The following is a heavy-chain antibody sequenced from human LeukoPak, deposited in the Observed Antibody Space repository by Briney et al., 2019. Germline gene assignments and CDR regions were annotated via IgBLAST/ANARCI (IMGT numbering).Heavy chain of an antibody. J-gene: IGHJ6*03. CDR2: ISYDGSNK. CDR3: AKDPRGSWSRELYYYYYYMDV. D-gene: IGHD6-13*01. Sequence: GGSLRLSCAASGFTFSSYAMHWVRQAPGKGLEWVAVISYDGSNKYYADSVKGRFTISRDNSKNTLFLQMNSLRVEDTAVYYCAKDPRGSWSRELYYYYYYMDVWGKGTTVTISS. CDR1: GFTFSSYA. V-gene: IGHV3-30*04.